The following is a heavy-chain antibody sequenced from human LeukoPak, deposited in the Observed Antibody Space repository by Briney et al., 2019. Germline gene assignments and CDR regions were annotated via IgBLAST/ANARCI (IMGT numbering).Heavy chain of an antibody. D-gene: IGHD7-27*01. CDR3: AKDRTWGLDY. J-gene: IGHJ4*02. CDR1: GFTLSSYA. V-gene: IGHV3-23*01. Sequence: PGGSLRLSCAASGFTLSSYAMSWVRQAPGKGLEWVSSISASGGGTYYADSVKGRFTISRDNSKNTLYLQMNSLRAEDTAVYYCAKDRTWGLDYWGQGTLVTVSS. CDR2: ISASGGGT.